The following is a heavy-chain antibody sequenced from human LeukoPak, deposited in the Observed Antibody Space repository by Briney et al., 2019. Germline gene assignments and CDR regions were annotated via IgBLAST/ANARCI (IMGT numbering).Heavy chain of an antibody. V-gene: IGHV4-59*12. D-gene: IGHD2-15*01. CDR3: ARVHSSRAFDI. CDR1: GGSISSYY. Sequence: KPSETLSLTCTVSGGSISSYYWSWIRQPPGKGLEWIGYIYYSGSTNYNPSLKSRVSISVDTSKNQFSLKLSSVTAADTAVYYCARVHSSRAFDIWGQGTMVTVSS. CDR2: IYYSGST. J-gene: IGHJ3*02.